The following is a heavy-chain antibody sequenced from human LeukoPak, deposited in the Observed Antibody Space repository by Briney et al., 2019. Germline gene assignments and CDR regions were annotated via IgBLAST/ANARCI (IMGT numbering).Heavy chain of an antibody. J-gene: IGHJ4*02. Sequence: GASVEVSCKASGYTFTMYYIHWLRQAPGQGPEWMGVINPGGDYTSHAQRFEGRLTLTGDTSTSTVYMELSSLRSDDTAVYYCARAPIPFYYDSSAYYSDYWGQGTLVTVSS. V-gene: IGHV1-46*01. CDR1: GYTFTMYY. CDR3: ARAPIPFYYDSSAYYSDY. CDR2: INPGGDYT. D-gene: IGHD6-25*01.